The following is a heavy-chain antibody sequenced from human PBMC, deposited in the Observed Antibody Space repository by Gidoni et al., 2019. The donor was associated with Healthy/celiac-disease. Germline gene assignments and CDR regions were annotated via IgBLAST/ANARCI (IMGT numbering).Heavy chain of an antibody. D-gene: IGHD6-13*01. CDR2: IGSRGSPI. CDR3: ARLLRIAAGWYFDL. Sequence: EVQLVESGGGLVQPGGSLRLSCEASGFTFSNYEMNWVRQAPGNGLAWFSYIGSRGSPIYYADSLKGRFTISRDNAKNPLYLQMNSLRAEDTAVYYCARLLRIAAGWYFDLWGRGTLVTVSS. V-gene: IGHV3-48*03. CDR1: GFTFSNYE. J-gene: IGHJ2*01.